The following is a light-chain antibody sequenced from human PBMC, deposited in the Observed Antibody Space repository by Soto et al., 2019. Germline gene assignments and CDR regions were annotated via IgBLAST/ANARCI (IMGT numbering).Light chain of an antibody. CDR2: DVS. CDR1: SSDVGAYNY. Sequence: QLVLTQPPSASGSPGQSVTISCTGTSSDVGAYNYVSWYQQHPGKAPELMIYDVSKRPSGVPGRFSGSKSGNTASLTVSGLQGEDEADYYCSSYAGSSWVFGGGTKLTVL. CDR3: SSYAGSSWV. V-gene: IGLV2-8*01. J-gene: IGLJ3*02.